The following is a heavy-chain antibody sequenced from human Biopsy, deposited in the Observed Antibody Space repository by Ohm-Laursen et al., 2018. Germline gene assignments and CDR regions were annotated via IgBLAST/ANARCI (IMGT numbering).Heavy chain of an antibody. V-gene: IGHV1-2*02. CDR1: GSTFNDYF. J-gene: IGHJ6*02. Sequence: GSSVYASCKASGSTFNDYFIHWVRQSPGQGLEWMGWINPNIGGTDYSLKFQGRVTMTRDTSISTAYMQLSRLRSDDTAVFYCARASEGVVLTDYYYYYGMDVWGQGTTVTVSS. CDR3: ARASEGVVLTDYYYYYGMDV. D-gene: IGHD3-22*01. CDR2: INPNIGGT.